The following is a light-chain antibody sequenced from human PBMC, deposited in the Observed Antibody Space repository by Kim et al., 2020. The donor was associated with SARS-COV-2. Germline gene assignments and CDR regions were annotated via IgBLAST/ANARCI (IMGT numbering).Light chain of an antibody. CDR1: QRVSGSY. Sequence: SHGETATLSCRASQRVSGSYLAWYQQKPGQAPRLLIYGASNRATGIPERFTGSGSATDFTLTISRLEPEDFAMFYCLQYGTPPWTFGQGTKVDIK. V-gene: IGKV3-20*01. CDR2: GAS. J-gene: IGKJ1*01. CDR3: LQYGTPPWT.